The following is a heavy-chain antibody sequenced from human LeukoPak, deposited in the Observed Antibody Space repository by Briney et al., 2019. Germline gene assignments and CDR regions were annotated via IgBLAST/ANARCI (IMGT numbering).Heavy chain of an antibody. CDR2: IYSSGTT. J-gene: IGHJ4*02. Sequence: SETLSLTCTVSDGSICSYYWSWIRQPAGKGLEWIGRIYSSGTTNYNPSLKSRVTMSVDTSKNQFSLRLSSVTAADTAVYYCARGYNVLTGYYYFDYWGQGTLVTVSS. V-gene: IGHV4-4*07. CDR1: DGSICSYY. D-gene: IGHD3-9*01. CDR3: ARGYNVLTGYYYFDY.